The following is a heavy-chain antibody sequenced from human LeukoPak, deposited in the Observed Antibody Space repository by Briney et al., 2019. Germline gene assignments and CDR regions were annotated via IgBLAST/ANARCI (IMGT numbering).Heavy chain of an antibody. CDR2: IKQDGSEK. Sequence: GGSLRLSCAASGFTFRNYWMSWVRQAPGKGLEWVANIKQDGSEKYYVDSVKGRFTISRDNAKNSLYLEMNSLRAADTAIYYCSRDLTYYDFWSVPDYWGQGTLVTVSS. D-gene: IGHD3-3*01. CDR1: GFTFRNYW. CDR3: SRDLTYYDFWSVPDY. V-gene: IGHV3-7*01. J-gene: IGHJ4*02.